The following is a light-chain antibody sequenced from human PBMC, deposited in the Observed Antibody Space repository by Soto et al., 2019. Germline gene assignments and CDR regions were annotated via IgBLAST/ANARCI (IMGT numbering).Light chain of an antibody. CDR1: SSDVGSYNL. V-gene: IGLV2-23*02. Sequence: QSALTQPASVSGSPRQSITISCTGTSSDVGSYNLVSWYQQHPDKAPKLIIYEVSKWPSGVSSRFSASKSGNTASLTISGLQSEDEADYYCCSYAGSSTWVFGGGTKVTVL. CDR3: CSYAGSSTWV. CDR2: EVS. J-gene: IGLJ3*02.